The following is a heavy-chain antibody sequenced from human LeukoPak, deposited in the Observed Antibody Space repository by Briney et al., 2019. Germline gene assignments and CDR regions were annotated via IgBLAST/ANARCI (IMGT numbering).Heavy chain of an antibody. CDR3: TTDGAIGPRPIFDH. Sequence: GGSLRLSCAASGFTFDKAWMSWVRQAPGKGLEWIGRIKSNSDGGTTDYAAPVKGRFTMSRDDSKNTVYMQMDSLKTEDTAVYYCTTDGAIGPRPIFDHWGQGTLLTVSS. V-gene: IGHV3-15*01. J-gene: IGHJ4*02. CDR1: GFTFDKAW. D-gene: IGHD6-6*01. CDR2: IKSNSDGGTT.